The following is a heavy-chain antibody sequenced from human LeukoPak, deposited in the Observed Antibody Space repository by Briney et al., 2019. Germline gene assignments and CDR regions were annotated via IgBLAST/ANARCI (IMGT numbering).Heavy chain of an antibody. V-gene: IGHV4-30-2*01. J-gene: IGHJ4*02. CDR1: GGSISSGGYS. D-gene: IGHD6-13*01. CDR2: IYHSGST. Sequence: SETLSLTCAVSGGSISSGGYSWSWIRQPPGEGLEWIGYIYHSGSTYYNPSLKSRVTISVDRSKNQFSLKLSSVTAADTAVYYCARKYSSSWGFDYWGQGTLVTVSS. CDR3: ARKYSSSWGFDY.